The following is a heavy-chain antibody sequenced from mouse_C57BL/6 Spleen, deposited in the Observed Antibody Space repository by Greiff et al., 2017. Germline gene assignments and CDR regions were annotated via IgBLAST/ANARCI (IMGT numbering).Heavy chain of an antibody. J-gene: IGHJ1*03. Sequence: QVQLQQSGAELVRPGASVTLSCKASGYTFTDYEMHWVKQTPVHGLEWIGAIDPETGGTASNQKFKGKAIRTADKSSSTASMALRSLTSEDSAVYYCTRPPYYYGSSPYFDVWGTGTTVTVSS. CDR3: TRPPYYYGSSPYFDV. D-gene: IGHD1-1*01. CDR1: GYTFTDYE. V-gene: IGHV1-15*01. CDR2: IDPETGGT.